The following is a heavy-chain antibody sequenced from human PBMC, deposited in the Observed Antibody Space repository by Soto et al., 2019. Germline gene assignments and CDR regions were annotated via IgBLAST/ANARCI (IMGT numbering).Heavy chain of an antibody. D-gene: IGHD2-15*01. CDR3: AREVGYCSGGSCYPDAFDI. J-gene: IGHJ3*02. Sequence: GASVKVSCKASGYTFTSYAMHWVRQAPGQRLEWMGWINAGNGNTKYSQKFQGRVTITRDTSASTAYMELSSLRSEDTAVYYCAREVGYCSGGSCYPDAFDIWGQGTMVTVSS. V-gene: IGHV1-3*01. CDR1: GYTFTSYA. CDR2: INAGNGNT.